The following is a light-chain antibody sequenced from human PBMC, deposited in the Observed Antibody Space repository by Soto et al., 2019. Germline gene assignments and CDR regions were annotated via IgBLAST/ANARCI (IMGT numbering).Light chain of an antibody. J-gene: IGLJ3*02. CDR2: KVS. Sequence: QSALTQPASVSGSPGQSITITCTGISSDVGGYNSVSWYQQHPGKAPKLIIYKVSNRPSGVSDRFSGSKSGYTDSLTISGLQAEDEADYYCGSNISSLNLDGVFGGGTKHTVL. CDR1: SSDVGGYNS. CDR3: GSNISSLNLDGV. V-gene: IGLV2-14*01.